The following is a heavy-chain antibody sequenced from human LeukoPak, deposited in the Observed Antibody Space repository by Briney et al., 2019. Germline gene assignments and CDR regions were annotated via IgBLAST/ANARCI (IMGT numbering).Heavy chain of an antibody. D-gene: IGHD3-16*01. CDR1: GFTFSSYE. J-gene: IGHJ4*02. Sequence: GSLRLSCAASGFTFSSYEMNWVRQAPGKGLEWVSYISSSGSTIYYADSVKGRFTISRDNAKNSLYLQMNSLRAEDTAVYYCARAPALWIMAPHFDCWGQGTLVTVSS. CDR2: ISSSGSTI. CDR3: ARAPALWIMAPHFDC. V-gene: IGHV3-48*03.